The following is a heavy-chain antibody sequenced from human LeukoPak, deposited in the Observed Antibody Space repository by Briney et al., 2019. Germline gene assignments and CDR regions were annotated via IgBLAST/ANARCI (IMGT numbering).Heavy chain of an antibody. CDR1: GFTFSSYA. J-gene: IGHJ4*02. V-gene: IGHV3-9*01. CDR2: ISWNSVSI. Sequence: PGGSLRLSCAASGFTFSSYAMHWVRQAPGKGLEWVSGISWNSVSIGYADSVKGRFTISRDNAKNSLYLQMNSLRTEDTALYYCAKDRSPRQPGDYWGQGTLVTVSS. CDR3: AKDRSPRQPGDY. D-gene: IGHD6-13*01.